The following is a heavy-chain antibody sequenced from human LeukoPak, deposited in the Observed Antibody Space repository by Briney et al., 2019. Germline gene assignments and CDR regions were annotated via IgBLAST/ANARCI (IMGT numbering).Heavy chain of an antibody. CDR3: ARSGYYYGSGSYFDYYYMDV. V-gene: IGHV1-46*01. J-gene: IGHJ6*03. Sequence: ASMKVSCKASGYTFTSYYMHWVRQAPGQGLEWMGIINPSGGSTSYAQKFQGRVTMTRDMSTSTVYMELSSLRSDDTAVYYCARSGYYYGSGSYFDYYYMDVWGKGTTVTISS. D-gene: IGHD3-10*01. CDR2: INPSGGST. CDR1: GYTFTSYY.